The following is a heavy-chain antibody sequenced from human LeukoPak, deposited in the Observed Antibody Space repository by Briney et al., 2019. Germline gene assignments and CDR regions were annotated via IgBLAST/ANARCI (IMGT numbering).Heavy chain of an antibody. J-gene: IGHJ4*02. D-gene: IGHD3-3*01. CDR2: ISGSGGTT. CDR3: ANGNDLLRPVYFDF. Sequence: PGGSLRLSCVASGFTFSSYAMNWVRQAPGKGLEWVSSISGSGGTTFYAESVKGRFTISRDNSQNTVYLQMNSLRAEDTAVFYCANGNDLLRPVYFDFWGQGSLVTVSS. CDR1: GFTFSSYA. V-gene: IGHV3-23*01.